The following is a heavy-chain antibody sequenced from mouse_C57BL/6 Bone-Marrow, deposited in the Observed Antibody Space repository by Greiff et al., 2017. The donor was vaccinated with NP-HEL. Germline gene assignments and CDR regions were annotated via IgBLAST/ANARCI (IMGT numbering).Heavy chain of an antibody. CDR3: ARLRNYYGSAWFAY. CDR2: IDPSDSYT. J-gene: IGHJ3*01. D-gene: IGHD1-1*01. Sequence: VQLQQPGAELVKPGASVKLSCKASGYTFTSYWMQWVKQRPGQGLEWIGEIDPSDSYTNYNQKFKGKATLTVDPSSRTAYMQLSSLTSEDSAVYYCARLRNYYGSAWFAYWGQGTLVTVSA. CDR1: GYTFTSYW. V-gene: IGHV1-50*01.